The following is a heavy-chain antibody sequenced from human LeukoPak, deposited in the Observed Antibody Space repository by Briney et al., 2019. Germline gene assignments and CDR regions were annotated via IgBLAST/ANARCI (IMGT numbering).Heavy chain of an antibody. V-gene: IGHV4-34*01. J-gene: IGHJ4*02. CDR3: ASGYDSSGPIDY. Sequence: SETLSLTCAVYGVSFGGYYWSWIRQPPGKGLEWIGEINHSGSTNYNPSLKSRVTISVDTSKNQFSLKLSSVTAADTAVYYCASGYDSSGPIDYWGQGTLVTVSS. D-gene: IGHD3-22*01. CDR1: GVSFGGYY. CDR2: INHSGST.